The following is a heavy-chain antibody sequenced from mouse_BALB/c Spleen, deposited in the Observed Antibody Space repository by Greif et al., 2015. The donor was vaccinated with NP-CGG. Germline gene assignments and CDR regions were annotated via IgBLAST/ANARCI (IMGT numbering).Heavy chain of an antibody. CDR1: GFSLTDYG. V-gene: IGHV2-6-5*01. CDR2: IWGGGST. J-gene: IGHJ4*01. Sequence: QVQLKDSGPGLVAPSQSLSITCTVSGFSLTDYGVSRIRQPPGKGLEWLGVIWGGGSTYYNSALKSRLSISKDNSKSQVFLKMNSLQTDDTAMYYCAKPYGNYGSYYAMDYWGQGTSVTVSS. D-gene: IGHD2-10*02. CDR3: AKPYGNYGSYYAMDY.